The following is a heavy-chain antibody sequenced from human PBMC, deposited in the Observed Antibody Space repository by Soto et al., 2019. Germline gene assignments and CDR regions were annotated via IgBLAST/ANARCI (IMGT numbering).Heavy chain of an antibody. Sequence: GSLRLSCAASGFTVSSNYMSWVRQAPGKGLEWVSIIYSGASTYYADSVKGRFTISRDDSKNTLYLQMNSLRAEDTAVYYCARDLYCSNGVCYKNYMDVWGKGTTVTVSS. J-gene: IGHJ6*03. CDR2: IYSGAST. V-gene: IGHV3-66*01. CDR3: ARDLYCSNGVCYKNYMDV. D-gene: IGHD2-8*01. CDR1: GFTVSSNY.